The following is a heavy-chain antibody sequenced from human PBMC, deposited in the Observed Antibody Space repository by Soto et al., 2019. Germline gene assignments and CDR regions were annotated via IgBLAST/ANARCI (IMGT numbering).Heavy chain of an antibody. Sequence: PGGSLRLSCAASGFTFDDYAMHWVRQAPGKGLEWVSGISWNSGSIAYADSVKGRFTISRDNAKNSLYLQMNSLRAEDTALYYCAKDVYSLHSTVTTSNFDYWGQGTLVTVYS. V-gene: IGHV3-9*01. CDR1: GFTFDDYA. J-gene: IGHJ4*02. CDR3: AKDVYSLHSTVTTSNFDY. D-gene: IGHD4-17*01. CDR2: ISWNSGSI.